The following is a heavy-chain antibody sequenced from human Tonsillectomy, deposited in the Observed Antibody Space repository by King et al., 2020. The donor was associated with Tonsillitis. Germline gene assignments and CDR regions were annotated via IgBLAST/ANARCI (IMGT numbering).Heavy chain of an antibody. J-gene: IGHJ4*02. CDR2: IYYSGST. D-gene: IGHD3-10*01. V-gene: IGHV4-39*07. Sequence: QLQESGPGLVKSSETLSLTCTVSGGSITITNYYWGWIRQPPGKGLEWIGSIYYSGSTYYNPSLKSRVTISVDTSKNQFSLKLSSVTAADTAVYYCARHQAGCVSYYGRPPDGRYFFDSWGQGTLVTVSS. CDR3: ARHQAGCVSYYGRPPDGRYFFDS. CDR1: GGSITITNYY.